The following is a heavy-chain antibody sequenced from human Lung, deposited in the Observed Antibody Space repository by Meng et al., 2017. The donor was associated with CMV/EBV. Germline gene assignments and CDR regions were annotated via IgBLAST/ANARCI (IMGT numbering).Heavy chain of an antibody. CDR1: GFTFSSYA. CDR3: ATDYGADSGRPFDY. V-gene: IGHV3-30-3*01. D-gene: IGHD4-23*01. J-gene: IGHJ4*01. Sequence: GESLKISCAASGFTFSSYAMHWVRQAPGKGLEEVAIISHDGSDKYFADSVKGRFTISRDNSKNTLYLQMNSLRAEDTALYFCATDYGADSGRPFDYWGHGTLVTSPQ. CDR2: ISHDGSDK.